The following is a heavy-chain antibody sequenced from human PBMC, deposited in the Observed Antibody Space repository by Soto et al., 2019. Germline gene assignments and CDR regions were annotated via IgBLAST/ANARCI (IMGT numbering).Heavy chain of an antibody. V-gene: IGHV4-30-4*01. CDR2: IYYSGST. CDR3: ARDLIYHGDYSGVAAFDI. Sequence: QVQLQESGPGLVKSSQTLSLTCTVSGGSINSGDYYWSWIRQPPGKGLEWIGYIYYSGSTYYNPSLKRQVTISVDTSKNQFSLKLSSVTAADTAVYYCARDLIYHGDYSGVAAFDIWGQGTMVTVSS. J-gene: IGHJ3*02. D-gene: IGHD4-17*01. CDR1: GGSINSGDYY.